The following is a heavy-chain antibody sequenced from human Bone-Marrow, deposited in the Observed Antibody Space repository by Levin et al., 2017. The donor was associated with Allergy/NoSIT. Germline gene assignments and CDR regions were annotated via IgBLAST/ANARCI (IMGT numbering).Heavy chain of an antibody. CDR3: ARVIAGSGSRIDY. CDR1: GGSIRSGTYY. J-gene: IGHJ4*02. V-gene: IGHV4-31*03. CDR2: INYSGST. D-gene: IGHD3-10*01. Sequence: LRLSCTVSGGSIRSGTYYWSWIRQHPGQGLEWIGYINYSGSTYYNPSLKSRVVISEDTSKNQFSLKLSSVTAADTAVYYCARVIAGSGSRIDYWGQGTLVTVSS.